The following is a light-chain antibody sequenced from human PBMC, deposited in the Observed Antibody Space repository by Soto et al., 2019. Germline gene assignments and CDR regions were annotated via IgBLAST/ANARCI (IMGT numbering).Light chain of an antibody. V-gene: IGKV1-33*01. CDR2: DAS. Sequence: DLQMTQSPSSLSASVGDRVTITCQASQDISNYLNWYQQKPGKAPKLLIYDASNLETGVPSRFSGSGSATDFTFSISSVQPEDIATYYCQQYDNLLPTFGGGTKVEIK. J-gene: IGKJ4*01. CDR1: QDISNY. CDR3: QQYDNLLPT.